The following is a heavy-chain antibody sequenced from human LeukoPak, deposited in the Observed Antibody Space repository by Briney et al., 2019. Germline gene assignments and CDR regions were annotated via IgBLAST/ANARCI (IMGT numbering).Heavy chain of an antibody. CDR1: GFTFSSYA. CDR2: ISYDGSNK. CDR3: ARFAGGHYDSSGYGVDAFDI. D-gene: IGHD3-22*01. J-gene: IGHJ3*02. Sequence: GGSLRLSCAASGFTFSSYAMHWVRQAPGKGLEWVAVISYDGSNKYYADSVKGRFTISRDNSKNTLYLQMNSLRAEDTAVYYCARFAGGHYDSSGYGVDAFDIWGQGTMVTVSS. V-gene: IGHV3-30-3*01.